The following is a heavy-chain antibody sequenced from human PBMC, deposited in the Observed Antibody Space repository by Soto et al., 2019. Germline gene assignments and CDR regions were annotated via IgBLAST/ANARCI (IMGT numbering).Heavy chain of an antibody. CDR1: GGSISSGDYY. D-gene: IGHD5-12*01. J-gene: IGHJ4*02. CDR3: ARTVATIGYFDY. CDR2: IYYSGST. V-gene: IGHV4-30-4*01. Sequence: SETLSLTCTVSGGSISSGDYYWSWIRQPPGKGLEWIGYIYYSGSTYYNPSLKSRVTISVDTSKNQFSLKLSSVTAADTAVYYRARTVATIGYFDYWGQGTLVTVSS.